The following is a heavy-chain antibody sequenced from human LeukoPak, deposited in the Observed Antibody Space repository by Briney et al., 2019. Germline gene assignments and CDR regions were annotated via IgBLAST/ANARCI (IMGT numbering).Heavy chain of an antibody. V-gene: IGHV4-34*01. D-gene: IGHD3-10*01. CDR3: ARVLAIVRGVIDY. CDR1: GGSFSGYY. Sequence: HSETLPLTCAVYGGSFSGYYWSWIRQPPGKGLEWIGEINHSGSTNYNPSLKSRVTISVDTSKNQFSLKLSSVTAADTAVYYCARVLAIVRGVIDYWGQGTLVTVSS. J-gene: IGHJ4*02. CDR2: INHSGST.